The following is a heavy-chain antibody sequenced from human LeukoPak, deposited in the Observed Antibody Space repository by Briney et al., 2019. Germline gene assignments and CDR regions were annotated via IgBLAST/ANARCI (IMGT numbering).Heavy chain of an antibody. J-gene: IGHJ4*02. CDR1: GFTFSSYS. Sequence: GGSLRLSCAASGFTFSSYSMNWVRQAPGKGLEWVSYISSSSSTIYYADSVKGRFTISRDNAKNSLYLQMNSLRAEDTAVYYCARGRGLVRGVPDYWGQGTLVTVSS. CDR2: ISSSSSTI. V-gene: IGHV3-48*04. CDR3: ARGRGLVRGVPDY. D-gene: IGHD3-10*01.